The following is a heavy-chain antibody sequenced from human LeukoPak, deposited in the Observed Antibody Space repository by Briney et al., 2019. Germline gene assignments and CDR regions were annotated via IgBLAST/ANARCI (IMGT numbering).Heavy chain of an antibody. CDR3: ATAPYYYYMDV. CDR1: GGSISSYY. Sequence: SETLSLTCTVSGGSISSYYWSWIRQPPGKGLEWIGYIYYPGSTHYNPSLKSRVTISVDTSKNQFSLKLSSVTAADTAVYYCATAPYYYYMDVWGKGTTVTVSS. CDR2: IYYPGST. J-gene: IGHJ6*03. V-gene: IGHV4-59*08.